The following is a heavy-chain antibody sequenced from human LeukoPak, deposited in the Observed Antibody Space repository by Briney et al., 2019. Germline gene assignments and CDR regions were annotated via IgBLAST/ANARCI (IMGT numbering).Heavy chain of an antibody. CDR3: ARHPIRYNWKPFDY. CDR2: INHSGST. D-gene: IGHD1-1*01. J-gene: IGHJ4*02. CDR1: GGSFSGYY. Sequence: SETLSLTCAVYGGSFSGYYWSWIRQPPGKGLEWIGEINHSGSTYYNPSLKSRVTISVDTSKNQFSLKLSSVTAADTAVYYCARHPIRYNWKPFDYWGQGTLVTVSS. V-gene: IGHV4-34*01.